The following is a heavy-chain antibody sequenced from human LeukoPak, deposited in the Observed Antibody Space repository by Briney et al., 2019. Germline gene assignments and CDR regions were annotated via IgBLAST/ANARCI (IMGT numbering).Heavy chain of an antibody. J-gene: IGHJ4*02. CDR3: ARDPKWLDY. CDR1: GFTFSSYG. D-gene: IGHD5-12*01. V-gene: IGHV3-33*01. Sequence: GGSLRLSCAASGFTFSSYGMHWVRQAPGKGLEWVAVIWYDGSNKYYADSVKGRFTISKDNAKNSLYLQMNSLRAEDTAVYYCARDPKWLDYWGQGTLVTVSS. CDR2: IWYDGSNK.